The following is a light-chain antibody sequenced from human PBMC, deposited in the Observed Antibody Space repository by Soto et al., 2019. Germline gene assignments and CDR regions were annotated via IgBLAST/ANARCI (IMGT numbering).Light chain of an antibody. CDR1: QSVSSN. Sequence: EIVMTQSPATLSVSPGERATLSCRASQSVSSNLAWYQQKPGQAPRLLIYDASTRATGIPARFSGSGAGTELTLTISSLQSEDFAVYHCKQYNNWPPITFGQGTRLEIK. CDR2: DAS. J-gene: IGKJ5*01. CDR3: KQYNNWPPIT. V-gene: IGKV3-15*01.